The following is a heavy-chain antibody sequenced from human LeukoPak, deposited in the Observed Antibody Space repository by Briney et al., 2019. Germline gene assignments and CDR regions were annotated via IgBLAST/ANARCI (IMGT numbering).Heavy chain of an antibody. CDR3: ATWGHFWSGYYLFDY. CDR1: GFTFSDYY. J-gene: IGHJ4*02. D-gene: IGHD3-3*02. Sequence: PGGSLRLSCAASGFTFSDYYMSWIRQAPGKGLEWVSYISSSGSTIYYADSVKGRFTISRDNSKNTLYLQMNSLRAEDTAVYYCATWGHFWSGYYLFDYWGQGTLVTVSS. CDR2: ISSSGSTI. V-gene: IGHV3-11*01.